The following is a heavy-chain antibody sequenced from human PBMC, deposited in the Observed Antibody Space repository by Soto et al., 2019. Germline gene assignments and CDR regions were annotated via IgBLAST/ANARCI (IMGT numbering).Heavy chain of an antibody. D-gene: IGHD2-2*03. V-gene: IGHV4-31*03. CDR3: ARTGERWILGYYFDY. Sequence: SGTPSLTCTVSDGSISRCGYYWSWIRQHPGKGLEWIGYIYYSGSTYYNPSLKSRVTISVDTSKNQFSLKLSSVTAADTAVYYCARTGERWILGYYFDYWGQGTLVTVSS. CDR1: DGSISRCGYY. CDR2: IYYSGST. J-gene: IGHJ4*02.